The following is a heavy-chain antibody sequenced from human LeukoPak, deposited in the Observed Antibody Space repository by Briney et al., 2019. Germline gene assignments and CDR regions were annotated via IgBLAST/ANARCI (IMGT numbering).Heavy chain of an antibody. CDR2: ISGTGGA. Sequence: GGSLRLSCAASGFTFSNYAMGWVRQAPGKGLEWVSSISGTGGAYYADSVKGRFTISRDNSKNTLYLQMNSLRVEDTAVYYCAKAPTTVNYFDYWGQGTLVTVSS. D-gene: IGHD4-17*01. CDR3: AKAPTTVNYFDY. CDR1: GFTFSNYA. V-gene: IGHV3-23*01. J-gene: IGHJ4*02.